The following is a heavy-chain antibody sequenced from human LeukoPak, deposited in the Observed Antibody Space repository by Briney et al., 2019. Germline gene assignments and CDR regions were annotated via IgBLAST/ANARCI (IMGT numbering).Heavy chain of an antibody. CDR2: IYYSGST. Sequence: NTSETLSLTCTVSGGSISSGGYYWSWIRQHPGKGLEWIGYIYYSGSTYYNPSLKSRVTISVDTSKNQFSLKLSSVTAADTAVYYCARLKVGAYFDLWGRGTLVTVSS. J-gene: IGHJ2*01. V-gene: IGHV4-31*03. CDR3: ARLKVGAYFDL. CDR1: GGSISSGGYY. D-gene: IGHD3-16*01.